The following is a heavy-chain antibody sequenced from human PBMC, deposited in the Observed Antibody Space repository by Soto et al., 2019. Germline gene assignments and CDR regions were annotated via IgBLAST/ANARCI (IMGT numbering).Heavy chain of an antibody. D-gene: IGHD1-26*01. Sequence: HPGGSLRLSCSASGFTFSSYAMHWVRQAPGKGLEYVSAISSNGGSTYYADSVKGRFTISRDNSKNTLYLQMSSLRAEDTAVYYCVKRVATNSGAYAFDIWGQGTMVTVSS. CDR3: VKRVATNSGAYAFDI. CDR2: ISSNGGST. J-gene: IGHJ3*02. V-gene: IGHV3-64D*06. CDR1: GFTFSSYA.